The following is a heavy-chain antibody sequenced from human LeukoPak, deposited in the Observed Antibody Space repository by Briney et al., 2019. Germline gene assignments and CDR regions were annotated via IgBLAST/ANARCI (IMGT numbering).Heavy chain of an antibody. D-gene: IGHD1-20*01. V-gene: IGHV1-69*13. CDR1: GGTFSSYA. J-gene: IGHJ6*02. Sequence: ASVKVSCTASGGTFSSYAISWVRQAPGQGLEWMGGIIPIFGTANYAQKFQGRVTITADESTSTAYMELSSLRSEDTAVYYCARDSFITGTTLYYYYYGMDVWGQGTTVTVSS. CDR2: IIPIFGTA. CDR3: ARDSFITGTTLYYYYYGMDV.